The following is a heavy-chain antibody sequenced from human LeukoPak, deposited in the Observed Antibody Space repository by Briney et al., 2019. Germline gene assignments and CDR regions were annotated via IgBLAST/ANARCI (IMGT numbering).Heavy chain of an antibody. V-gene: IGHV1-18*01. Sequence: ASVKVSCKASGGTFTSYTITWVRQAPGQGLEWMGWISAYNGNTNYAQKLQGRVTMTTDTSTSTAYMELRSLRSDDTAVHYCARHYCSGGSCYGVFDYWGQGTLVTVSS. D-gene: IGHD2-15*01. CDR3: ARHYCSGGSCYGVFDY. J-gene: IGHJ4*02. CDR2: ISAYNGNT. CDR1: GGTFTSYT.